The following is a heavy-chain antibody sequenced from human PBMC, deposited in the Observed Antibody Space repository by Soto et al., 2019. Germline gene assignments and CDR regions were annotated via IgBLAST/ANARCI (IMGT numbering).Heavy chain of an antibody. CDR1: GFTFSSYA. CDR2: ISGSGGST. J-gene: IGHJ6*02. CDR3: AKGGVYSRMTYYYYGIDV. D-gene: IGHD6-13*01. V-gene: IGHV3-23*01. Sequence: EVQLLESGGGLVQPGGSLRLSCAASGFTFSSYAMSWVRQAPGKGLEWVSAISGSGGSTYYADSVKGRFTISRDNSKNTQYLQMNIPRAEETAGYYRAKGGVYSRMTYYYYGIDVWGQGTTVTVSS.